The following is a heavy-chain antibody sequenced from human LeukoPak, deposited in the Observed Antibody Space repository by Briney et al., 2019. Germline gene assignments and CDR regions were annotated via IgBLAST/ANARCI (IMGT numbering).Heavy chain of an antibody. D-gene: IGHD3-16*01. CDR1: GFSFSQHE. V-gene: IGHV3-30-3*01. CDR3: ARDPKVGSPDYFDY. J-gene: IGHJ4*02. CDR2: MSQDGRTA. Sequence: GGSLRLSCAASGFSFSQHEMHWVRQAPGKGLEWVAVMSQDGRTALYIDSLKGRFIISKDTSTDTVYLQMNSLRVEDTAVYYCARDPKVGSPDYFDYWGQGTLVTVSS.